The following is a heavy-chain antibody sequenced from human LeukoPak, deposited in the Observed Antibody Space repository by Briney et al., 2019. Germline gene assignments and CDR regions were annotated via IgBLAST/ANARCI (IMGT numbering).Heavy chain of an antibody. D-gene: IGHD2-21*02. Sequence: ASVKVSCKVSGYTLTELSMHWVRQAPGKGLEWMGGFDPEDGETIYAQKFQGRATMTEDTSTDTAYMELSSLRSEDTAVYYCATVSGGGDYRTFDYWGQGTLVTVSS. V-gene: IGHV1-24*01. J-gene: IGHJ4*02. CDR3: ATVSGGGDYRTFDY. CDR2: FDPEDGET. CDR1: GYTLTELS.